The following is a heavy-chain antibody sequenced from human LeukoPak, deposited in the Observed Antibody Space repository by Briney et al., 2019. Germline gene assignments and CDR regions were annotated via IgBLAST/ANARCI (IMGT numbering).Heavy chain of an antibody. J-gene: IGHJ4*02. Sequence: SETLSLTCTVSGGSISSSSYYWGWIRQPPGKGLEWIGSIYYSGSTYYNPSLKSRVTISVDTSKNQFSLKLSSVTAADTAVYYCARESRRHYDILTGYYRILFDYWGQGTLVTVSS. V-gene: IGHV4-39*07. CDR2: IYYSGST. D-gene: IGHD3-9*01. CDR3: ARESRRHYDILTGYYRILFDY. CDR1: GGSISSSSYY.